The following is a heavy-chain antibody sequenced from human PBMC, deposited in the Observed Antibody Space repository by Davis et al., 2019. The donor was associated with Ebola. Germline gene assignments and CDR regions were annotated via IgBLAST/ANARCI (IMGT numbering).Heavy chain of an antibody. V-gene: IGHV3-21*01. Sequence: PGGSLRLSCAASGFTFNTYSMNWVRQAPGKGLEWVSSISSSSSYIYYADSVKGRFTISRDNAKNSLYLQMNSLRDEDTAVYYCARVEEFYDFWSGFPSYYYGMDVWGQGTTVTVSS. CDR1: GFTFNTYS. D-gene: IGHD3-3*01. J-gene: IGHJ6*02. CDR2: ISSSSSYI. CDR3: ARVEEFYDFWSGFPSYYYGMDV.